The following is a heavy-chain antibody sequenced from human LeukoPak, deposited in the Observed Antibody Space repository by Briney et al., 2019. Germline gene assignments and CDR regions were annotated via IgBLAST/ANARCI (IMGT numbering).Heavy chain of an antibody. CDR1: RFTFSSFA. Sequence: GGSLRLSCAASRFTFSSFAMHWVRQAPGKGLEWVALISYDGSNKYYADSVKGRFTISRDNAKNSLYLQMNSLRAEDTAVYYCAREGVGQQLVLWYYYYYMDVWGKGTTVTVSS. CDR3: AREGVGQQLVLWYYYYYMDV. D-gene: IGHD6-13*01. CDR2: ISYDGSNK. J-gene: IGHJ6*03. V-gene: IGHV3-30*04.